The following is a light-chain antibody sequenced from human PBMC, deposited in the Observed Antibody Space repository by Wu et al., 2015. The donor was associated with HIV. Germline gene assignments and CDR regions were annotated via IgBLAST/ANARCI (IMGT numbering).Light chain of an antibody. CDR1: QSVSSN. V-gene: IGKV3-15*01. J-gene: IGKJ4*01. Sequence: EIVMTQSPATLSVFPGERATLSCRASQSVSSNLAWYQQKPGQAPRLLIFGASTRATGIPARFSGSGSGTEFTLTISSLQSEDFAVYYCQQYGSSPLTFGGGTKVEIK. CDR3: QQYGSSPLT. CDR2: GAS.